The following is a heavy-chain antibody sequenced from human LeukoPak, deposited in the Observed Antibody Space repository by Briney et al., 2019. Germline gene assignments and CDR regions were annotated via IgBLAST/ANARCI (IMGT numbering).Heavy chain of an antibody. CDR2: FYYNEST. J-gene: IGHJ5*02. CDR1: GGSVSRGRYY. CDR3: ARDGTRLGGDWFDP. Sequence: SETLSLTCTVSGGSVSRGRYYWSWIRQHPGKGLEWIGYFYYNESTYYNPSLKSRVTKSVDTSKNQFSLKLSSVTAADTAVYYYARDGTRLGGDWFDPWGQGTLVTVSS. V-gene: IGHV4-31*03. D-gene: IGHD1-26*01.